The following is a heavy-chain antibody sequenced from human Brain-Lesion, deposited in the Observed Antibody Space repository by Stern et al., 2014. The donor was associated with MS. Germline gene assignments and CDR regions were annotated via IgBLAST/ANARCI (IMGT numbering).Heavy chain of an antibody. D-gene: IGHD3-10*01. CDR2: VNNDGRRT. CDR1: GFTFSNYW. Sequence: EDQLVVSGGGLVQPGGSLRLSCAASGFTFSNYWMHWVRQAPGKGLVWVSRVNNDGRRTSYADSVKGRFTMSRDNAKNTLYLQMISLRVEDTAIYYCARGERWFDSWGQGTLVTVSS. CDR3: ARGERWFDS. J-gene: IGHJ5*01. V-gene: IGHV3-74*02.